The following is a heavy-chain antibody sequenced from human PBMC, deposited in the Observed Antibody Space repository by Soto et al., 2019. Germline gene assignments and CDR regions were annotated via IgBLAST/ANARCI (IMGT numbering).Heavy chain of an antibody. CDR3: ATLIAAARFFDY. CDR2: IYSGGST. Sequence: PGGSLRLSCAASGFTVSSNYMSWVRQAPGKGLEWVSVIYSGGSTYYADSVKGRFTISRDNSKNTLYLQMNSLRAEDTAVYYCATLIAAARFFDYWGQGTLVTVSS. V-gene: IGHV3-53*01. D-gene: IGHD6-13*01. CDR1: GFTVSSNY. J-gene: IGHJ4*02.